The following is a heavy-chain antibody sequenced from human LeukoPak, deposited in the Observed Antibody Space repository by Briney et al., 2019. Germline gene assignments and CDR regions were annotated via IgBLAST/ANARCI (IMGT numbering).Heavy chain of an antibody. Sequence: GGSLRLSCAASGFTFSSHNMNWVRQAPGKGLEWVSGISWNSGSIGYADSVKGRFTISRDNAKNSLYLQMNSLRAEDTALYYCAKGHSSGWSDLDYWGQGTLVTVSS. V-gene: IGHV3-9*01. CDR2: ISWNSGSI. J-gene: IGHJ4*02. CDR1: GFTFSSHN. CDR3: AKGHSSGWSDLDY. D-gene: IGHD6-19*01.